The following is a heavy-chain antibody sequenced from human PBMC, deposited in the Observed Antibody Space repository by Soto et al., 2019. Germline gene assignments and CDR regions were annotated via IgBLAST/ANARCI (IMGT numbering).Heavy chain of an antibody. J-gene: IGHJ4*02. CDR2: IWYDGSNK. Sequence: PGGSLRLSCAASGFPFSSYGMHWVRQAPGKGLEWVAVIWYDGSNKYYADSVKGRFTISRDNSKNTLYLQMNSLRAEDTAVYYCARVLSTVTTALDYWGQGTLVTVSS. CDR3: ARVLSTVTTALDY. CDR1: GFPFSSYG. V-gene: IGHV3-33*01. D-gene: IGHD4-4*01.